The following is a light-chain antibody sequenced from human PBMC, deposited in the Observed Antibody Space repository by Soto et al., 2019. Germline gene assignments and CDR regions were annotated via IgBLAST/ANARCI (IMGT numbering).Light chain of an antibody. Sequence: DIQMTQSPSSLPASLGDRVTITCRASQGIGNDLGWYQQKPGKAPKRLIYGASSLQSGVPSRFSGSGSGTEFPLTISSLQPKDFAIYYCLQHNSYPWTFGQGTKLEMK. CDR2: GAS. CDR1: QGIGND. J-gene: IGKJ1*01. V-gene: IGKV1-17*01. CDR3: LQHNSYPWT.